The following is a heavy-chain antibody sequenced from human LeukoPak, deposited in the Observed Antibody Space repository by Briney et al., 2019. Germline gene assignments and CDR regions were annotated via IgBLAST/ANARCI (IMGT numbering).Heavy chain of an antibody. CDR2: INHSGST. CDR1: GGSFSGYY. Sequence: SETLSLTCAVYGGSFSGYYWSWIRQPPGKGLEWIGEINHSGSTNYNPSLKSRVTISVDTSKNQFSLKLSSVTAADTAVYYCARGVRRSAFDIWGQGTMVTVSS. V-gene: IGHV4-34*01. J-gene: IGHJ3*02. CDR3: ARGVRRSAFDI. D-gene: IGHD1-26*01.